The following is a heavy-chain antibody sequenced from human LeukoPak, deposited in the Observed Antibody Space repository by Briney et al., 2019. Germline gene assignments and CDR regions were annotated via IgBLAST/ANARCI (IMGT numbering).Heavy chain of an antibody. CDR3: AKKQLAGAFDI. D-gene: IGHD6-6*01. J-gene: IGHJ3*02. CDR1: GFTFDDYA. Sequence: PGGSLRLSCAASGFTFDDYAMHWVRQDPGKGLEWVSGISGNSGSIGYADSVKGRFTISRDNAKNSLYLQMNSLRAEDTALYYCAKKQLAGAFDIWGQGTMVTVSS. CDR2: ISGNSGSI. V-gene: IGHV3-9*01.